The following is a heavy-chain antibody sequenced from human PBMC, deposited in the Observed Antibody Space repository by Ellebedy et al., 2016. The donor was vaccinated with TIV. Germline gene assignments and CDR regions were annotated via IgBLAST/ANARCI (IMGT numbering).Heavy chain of an antibody. D-gene: IGHD3-16*01. V-gene: IGHV4-39*01. CDR1: GGSISSSSYY. CDR3: ARFRNYAYGAFDI. Sequence: MPSETLSLTCTVSGGSISSSSYYWGWIRQPPGKGLEWIGSIYYSGSTYYNPSLKSRVTISVDTSKNQFSLKLSSVTAADTAVYYCARFRNYAYGAFDIWGQGTMVTVSS. J-gene: IGHJ3*02. CDR2: IYYSGST.